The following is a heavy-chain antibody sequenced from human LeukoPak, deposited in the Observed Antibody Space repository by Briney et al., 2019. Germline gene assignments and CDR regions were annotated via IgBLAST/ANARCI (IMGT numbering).Heavy chain of an antibody. CDR1: GGSFSGYY. V-gene: IGHV4-34*01. CDR2: INHSGST. Sequence: SETLSLTCAVYGGSFSGYYWSWIRQPPGKGLEWIGEINHSGSTNYNPSLKSRVTISVDTSKNQFSLKLSSVTAADTSVYYCARDHTSCYGCRWFDPWGQGTLVTVSS. D-gene: IGHD2-2*01. CDR3: ARDHTSCYGCRWFDP. J-gene: IGHJ5*02.